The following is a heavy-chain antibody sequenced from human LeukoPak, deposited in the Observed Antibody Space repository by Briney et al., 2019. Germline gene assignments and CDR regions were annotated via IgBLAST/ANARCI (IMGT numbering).Heavy chain of an antibody. V-gene: IGHV3-48*03. CDR3: AKGKNTGSYLSHVDY. CDR1: GFTFSSYE. D-gene: IGHD3-10*01. J-gene: IGHJ4*02. Sequence: GGSLRLSCAASGFTFSSYEMNWVRQAPGKGLEWVSYISSSGSTIYYADSVKGRFTISRDNAKNSLYLQMNSLRTEDTALYYCAKGKNTGSYLSHVDYWGQGTLVTVSS. CDR2: ISSSGSTI.